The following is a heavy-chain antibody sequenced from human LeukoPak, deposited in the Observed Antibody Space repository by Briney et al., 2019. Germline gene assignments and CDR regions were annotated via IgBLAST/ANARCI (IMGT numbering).Heavy chain of an antibody. V-gene: IGHV3-23*01. Sequence: GGSLRLSCAASGFTVSSNYMNWVRQAPGKGLEWVYTISNTGGSTCYADSVRGRFTISRDNSKNTLYLQMKSLRAEDTAVYYCARDRIAVAGTDLDYWGQGTLVTVSS. J-gene: IGHJ4*02. CDR1: GFTVSSNY. CDR2: ISNTGGST. D-gene: IGHD6-19*01. CDR3: ARDRIAVAGTDLDY.